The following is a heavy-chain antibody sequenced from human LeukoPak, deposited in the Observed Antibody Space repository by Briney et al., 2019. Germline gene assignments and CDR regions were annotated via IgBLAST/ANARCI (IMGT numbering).Heavy chain of an antibody. Sequence: GGSLRLSCAASGFIFSSYAMSWVRQAPGKGLEWVSYGGSGGSTYYADSVKGRFTISRDNAKNSLYLQMNSLRAEDTAVYYCAREGADWFDPWGQGTLVTVSS. V-gene: IGHV3-23*01. CDR3: AREGADWFDP. CDR2: GGSGGST. CDR1: GFIFSSYA. J-gene: IGHJ5*02.